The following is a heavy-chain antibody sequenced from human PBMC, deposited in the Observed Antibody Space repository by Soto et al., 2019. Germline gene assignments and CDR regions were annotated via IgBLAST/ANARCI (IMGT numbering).Heavy chain of an antibody. Sequence: GGSLRLSCAASGFTFSSYAMSWVRQAPGKGLEWVSAISGSGGSTYYADSVKGRFTISRDNSKNTLYLQMNSLRAEDTAVYYCAKIYCISTSCYAIDYWGQGTLVTVSS. D-gene: IGHD2-2*01. CDR1: GFTFSSYA. CDR3: AKIYCISTSCYAIDY. J-gene: IGHJ4*02. V-gene: IGHV3-23*01. CDR2: ISGSGGST.